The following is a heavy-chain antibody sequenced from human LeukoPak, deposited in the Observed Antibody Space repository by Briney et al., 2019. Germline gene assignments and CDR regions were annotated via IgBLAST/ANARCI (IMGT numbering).Heavy chain of an antibody. Sequence: PSETLSLTCAVYGGSFSGYYWSWIRQPPGKGLEWIGEINHSGSTNYNPSLKSRVTISVDTSKNQFSLKLSSVTAADTAVYYCASSITMIVVVITNGAFDIWGQGTMVTVSS. J-gene: IGHJ3*02. CDR3: ASSITMIVVVITNGAFDI. V-gene: IGHV4-34*01. CDR2: INHSGST. D-gene: IGHD3-22*01. CDR1: GGSFSGYY.